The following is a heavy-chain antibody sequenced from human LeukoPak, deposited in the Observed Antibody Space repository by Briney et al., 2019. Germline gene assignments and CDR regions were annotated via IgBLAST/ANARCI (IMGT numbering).Heavy chain of an antibody. J-gene: IGHJ5*02. D-gene: IGHD2-15*01. CDR1: GYTFSDYY. Sequence: ASVKVSCKASGYTFSDYYMHWVRQAPGQGLEWTGIINPSGGSTSYAQKFQGRVTMTRDTSTSTVYMELSSLRSEDTAVYYCARAYCSGGSCYSYWFDPWGQGTLVTVSS. V-gene: IGHV1-46*01. CDR3: ARAYCSGGSCYSYWFDP. CDR2: INPSGGST.